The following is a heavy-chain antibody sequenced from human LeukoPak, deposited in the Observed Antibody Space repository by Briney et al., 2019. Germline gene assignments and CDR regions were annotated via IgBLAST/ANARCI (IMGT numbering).Heavy chain of an antibody. D-gene: IGHD5-24*01. J-gene: IGHJ5*02. CDR2: ISPSGGST. Sequence: ASVQVSCKAFGYTFTSNYMHWVRQAPGQGPEWMGVISPSGGSTTYAQKYQRRVTLSRDMSTSTDYLELSSLRSEDTAVYYCARDNSVRDEAWWFNPWGQGTLVTVSS. CDR3: ARDNSVRDEAWWFNP. CDR1: GYTFTSNY. V-gene: IGHV1-46*01.